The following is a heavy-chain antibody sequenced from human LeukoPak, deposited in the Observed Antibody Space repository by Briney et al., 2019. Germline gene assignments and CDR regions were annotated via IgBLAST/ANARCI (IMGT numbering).Heavy chain of an antibody. CDR1: GFTFSSYG. D-gene: IGHD4-17*01. CDR3: AKDHSSDDGVYFDY. V-gene: IGHV3-30*18. CDR2: ISYDGSNK. Sequence: PGGSLRLSCAASGFTFSSYGMRWVRQAPGKGLEWVAVISYDGSNKYYADSVKGRFTISRDNSKNTLYLQMNSLRAEDTAVYYCAKDHSSDDGVYFDYWGQGTLVTVSS. J-gene: IGHJ4*02.